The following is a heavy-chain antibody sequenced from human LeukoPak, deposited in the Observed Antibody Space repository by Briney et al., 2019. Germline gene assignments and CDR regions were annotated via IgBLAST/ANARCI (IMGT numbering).Heavy chain of an antibody. CDR3: ARGISAWHFDL. J-gene: IGHJ4*02. CDR2: ISGSGGAT. Sequence: GGSLRLSCAASGFTFSTYYMSWVRQAPGKGLEWVSGISGSGGATYYADSVRGRFTISRDNSKSTLYVHMNSLRADDTAVYYCARGISAWHFDLWGQGTLVTVSS. CDR1: GFTFSTYY. V-gene: IGHV3-23*01. D-gene: IGHD6-19*01.